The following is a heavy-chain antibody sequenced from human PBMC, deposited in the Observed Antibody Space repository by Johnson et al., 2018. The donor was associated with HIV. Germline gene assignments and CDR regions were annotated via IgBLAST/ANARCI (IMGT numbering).Heavy chain of an antibody. CDR2: ISYDGSNN. V-gene: IGHV3-30*04. CDR1: GFTFSRYA. J-gene: IGHJ3*02. D-gene: IGHD6-6*01. Sequence: QVQLVESGGRVVQPGRSLRLSCAASGFTFSRYAMHWVRQAPGKGLAWVAVISYDGSNNYYADSVKGRFTISRDNSKNTLYLQMNSLRAEDTAVYYCARGGSIAARREAFDIWGQGTMVTVSS. CDR3: ARGGSIAARREAFDI.